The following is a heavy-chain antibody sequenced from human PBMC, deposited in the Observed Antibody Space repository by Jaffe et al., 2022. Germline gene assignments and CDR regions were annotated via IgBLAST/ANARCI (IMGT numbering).Heavy chain of an antibody. V-gene: IGHV4-59*01. Sequence: QVQLQESGPGLVKPSETLSLTCTVSGDSISGYYWSWIRQAPGKGLEWIAYIYYKGDTDYNPSLKSRVIISVDTSKNQFSLRLSSVTAADTAVYYCARGHHDFWPWGQGTLVTVSS. CDR3: ARGHHDFWP. CDR1: GDSISGYY. CDR2: IYYKGDT. D-gene: IGHD3-3*01. J-gene: IGHJ1*01.